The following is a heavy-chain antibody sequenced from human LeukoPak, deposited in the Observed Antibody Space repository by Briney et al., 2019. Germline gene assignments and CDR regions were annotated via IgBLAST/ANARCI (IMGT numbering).Heavy chain of an antibody. J-gene: IGHJ4*02. CDR3: ARGDMREYYYGSGSPGLDY. CDR1: GFIFSDHY. Sequence: GGSLRLSCAASGFIFSDHYFDWVRQAPGKGLEWLGRIRNKVNRHTTEYAASVKGRFTISADDSNNSLHLLMNSLRAEDTAVYYCARGDMREYYYGSGSPGLDYWGQGTLVTVSS. CDR2: IRNKVNRHTT. D-gene: IGHD3-10*01. V-gene: IGHV3-72*01.